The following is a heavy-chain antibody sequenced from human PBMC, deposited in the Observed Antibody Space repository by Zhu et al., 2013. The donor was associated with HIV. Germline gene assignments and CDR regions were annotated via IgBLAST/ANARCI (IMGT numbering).Heavy chain of an antibody. J-gene: IGHJ6*02. D-gene: IGHD1-26*01. CDR2: IIPIFGTA. Sequence: QVQLVQSGAEVKKPGSSVKVSCKASGGTFSSYAISWVRQAPGQGLEWMGGIIPIFGTANYAQKFQGRVTITADESTSTAYMELSSLRSEDTAVYYCARAPEYSGSYRSNYYYYGMDVWGQGTTVTVSS. CDR3: ARAPEYSGSYRSNYYYYGMDV. CDR1: GGTFSSYA. V-gene: IGHV1-69*01.